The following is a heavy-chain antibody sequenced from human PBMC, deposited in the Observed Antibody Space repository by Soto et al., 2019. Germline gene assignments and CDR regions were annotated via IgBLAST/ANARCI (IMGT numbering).Heavy chain of an antibody. J-gene: IGHJ4*02. CDR3: ARVNKREQWLVTGFDY. Sequence: ASVKVSCKASGYTFTSYAMHWVRQAPGQRLEWMGWINAGNGNTKYSQKFQGRVTITRDTSASTAYMELSSLRSEDTAVYYCARVNKREQWLVTGFDYWGQGTLVTVSS. D-gene: IGHD6-19*01. V-gene: IGHV1-3*01. CDR1: GYTFTSYA. CDR2: INAGNGNT.